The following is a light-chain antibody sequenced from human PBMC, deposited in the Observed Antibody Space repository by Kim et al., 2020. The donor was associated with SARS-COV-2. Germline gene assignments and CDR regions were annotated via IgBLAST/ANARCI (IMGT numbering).Light chain of an antibody. J-gene: IGLJ2*01. CDR3: NSYTSSRTLYVV. Sequence: SIPISCTGTSSDVGRYNYVSWYQQHPGIAPKLLIYDVSYRPSGVSNRFSGSKSGNTASLTISGLQADDEAEYYCNSYTSSRTLYVVFGGGTQLTVL. V-gene: IGLV2-14*03. CDR1: SSDVGRYNY. CDR2: DVS.